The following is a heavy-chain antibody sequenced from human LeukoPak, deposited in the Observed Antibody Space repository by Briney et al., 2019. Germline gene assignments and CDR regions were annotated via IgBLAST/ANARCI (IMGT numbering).Heavy chain of an antibody. V-gene: IGHV3-23*01. J-gene: IGHJ3*01. CDR3: ARDIQLST. CDR2: INYDGNNA. Sequence: PGGSLRLSCVASGFTFRGSAMSWVRQAPGKGLDWVSLINYDGNNAYYADSVRGRFTISRDNSKDTLYLEMNSLRAEDTAIYYCARDIQLSTWGLGTMATVSS. D-gene: IGHD5-24*01. CDR1: GFTFRGSA.